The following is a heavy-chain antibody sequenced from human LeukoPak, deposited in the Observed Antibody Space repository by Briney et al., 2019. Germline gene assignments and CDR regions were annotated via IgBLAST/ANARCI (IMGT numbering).Heavy chain of an antibody. CDR1: GGSFSGFY. CDR2: INHSGST. V-gene: IGHV4-34*01. D-gene: IGHD2-2*02. J-gene: IGHJ4*01. Sequence: PSETLSLTCAVYGGSFSGFYWSWIRQPPGKGLEWIGEINHSGSTNYNPSLKSRITISVDTSKNQFSLKLSSVTAADTAVYYCARRCSSISCYNYWGHGTLVTVSS. CDR3: ARRCSSISCYNY.